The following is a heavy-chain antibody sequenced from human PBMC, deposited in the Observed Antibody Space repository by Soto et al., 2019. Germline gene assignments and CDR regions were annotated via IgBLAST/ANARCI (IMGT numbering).Heavy chain of an antibody. J-gene: IGHJ6*02. Sequence: SLRLSCAASGFTFSDYYMSWIRQAPGKGLEWVSYISSSGSYTNYADSVKGRFTISRDNAKNSLYLQMNSPRAEDTAVYYCARTYCGGDCYPTPRYYGMDVWGQGTTVTVSS. CDR1: GFTFSDYY. CDR2: ISSSGSYT. V-gene: IGHV3-11*06. CDR3: ARTYCGGDCYPTPRYYGMDV. D-gene: IGHD2-21*02.